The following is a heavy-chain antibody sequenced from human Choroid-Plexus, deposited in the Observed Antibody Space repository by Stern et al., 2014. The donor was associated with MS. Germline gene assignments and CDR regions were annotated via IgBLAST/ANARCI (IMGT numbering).Heavy chain of an antibody. V-gene: IGHV1-2*06. D-gene: IGHD2-15*01. Sequence: VQLVQSGAEVKKPGASVKVSCKASGYSFTGYYIHWVRRAPGQGLEWMGRIDPNSGGANYAQRFQGGDTLTRDTSISTTYMELSSLRSDDTAIYYCARQYCSGGKCHSSAYNYNGMDVWGQGTTVTVSS. CDR2: IDPNSGGA. CDR1: GYSFTGYY. J-gene: IGHJ6*02. CDR3: ARQYCSGGKCHSSAYNYNGMDV.